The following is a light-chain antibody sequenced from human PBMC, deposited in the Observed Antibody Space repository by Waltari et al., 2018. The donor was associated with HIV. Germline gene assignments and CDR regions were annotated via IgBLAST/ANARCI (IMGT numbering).Light chain of an antibody. V-gene: IGLV2-14*03. Sequence: QSALTQPASVSGSLGQSITISCTGTSSDVGGHNSVSWYQQHPGKAPKLLISDVSNRPSGVSNRFSGPKSGNTASLTISGLQAEDEADYYCSSYTANSRIFGGGTRLTVL. J-gene: IGLJ2*01. CDR3: SSYTANSRI. CDR1: SSDVGGHNS. CDR2: DVS.